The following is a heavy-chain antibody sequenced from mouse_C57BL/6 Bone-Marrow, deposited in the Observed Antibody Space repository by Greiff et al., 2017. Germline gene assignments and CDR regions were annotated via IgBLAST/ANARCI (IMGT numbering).Heavy chain of an antibody. CDR1: GYAFSSSW. V-gene: IGHV1-82*01. CDR3: ARAYSNYVWLAY. J-gene: IGHJ3*01. CDR2: IYPGDGDT. Sequence: QVQLKESGPELVKPGASVKISCKASGYAFSSSWMNWVKQRPGKGLEWIGRIYPGDGDTNYNGKFKGKATLTADKSSSTAYMQLSSRTSEDSAVYFCARAYSNYVWLAYWGQGTLVTVSA. D-gene: IGHD2-5*01.